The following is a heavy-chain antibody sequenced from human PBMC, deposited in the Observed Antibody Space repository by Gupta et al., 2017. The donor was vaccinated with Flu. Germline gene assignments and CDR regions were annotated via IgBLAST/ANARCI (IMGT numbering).Heavy chain of an antibody. V-gene: IGHV3-23*01. CDR2: VSRNGGAT. CDR1: GFAFNRFA. J-gene: IGHJ4*02. CDR3: TKGYDTSERIKDY. Sequence: EVQLLESGGGSVQPGGSLKLSCAASGFAFNRFAMSWVRQAPGKGLEWVSAVSRNGGATYYADSVRGRFTISRDNSKNTLYLQMNSLRAEDTAVYFCTKGYDTSERIKDYWGQGTLVTVSS. D-gene: IGHD3-22*01.